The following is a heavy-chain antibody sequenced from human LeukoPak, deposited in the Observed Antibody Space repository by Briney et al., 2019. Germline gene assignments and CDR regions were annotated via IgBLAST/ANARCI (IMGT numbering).Heavy chain of an antibody. D-gene: IGHD2-21*01. CDR3: ARDYSKESHVYAFDI. V-gene: IGHV1-69*13. CDR1: GGTFSSYA. CDR2: IIPIFGTA. J-gene: IGHJ3*02. Sequence: SVKVSCKASGGTFSSYAISWVRQAPGQGLEWMGGIIPIFGTANYAQKFQGRVTITADESTSTAYMELSSLRSEDTAVYYCARDYSKESHVYAFDIWGQGTMVTVSS.